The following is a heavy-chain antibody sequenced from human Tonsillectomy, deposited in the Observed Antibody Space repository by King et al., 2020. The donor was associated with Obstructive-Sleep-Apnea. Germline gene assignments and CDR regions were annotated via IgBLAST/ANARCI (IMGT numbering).Heavy chain of an antibody. CDR1: GFTFSSYD. CDR3: ARAVAAAPDYYYYYGMDV. CDR2: IGTAGDT. Sequence: VQLVESGGGLVQPGGSLRLSCAASGFTFSSYDMHWVRQATGKGLEWVSAIGTAGDTYYPGSVKGRFPISRENAKKSLYLQMNSLRAGDTAVYYCARAVAAAPDYYYYYGMDVWGQGTTVTVSS. J-gene: IGHJ6*02. V-gene: IGHV3-13*04. D-gene: IGHD6-13*01.